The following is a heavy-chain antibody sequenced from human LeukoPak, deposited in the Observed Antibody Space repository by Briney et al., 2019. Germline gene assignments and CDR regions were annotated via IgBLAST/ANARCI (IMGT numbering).Heavy chain of an antibody. J-gene: IGHJ4*02. Sequence: RGSLRLSCAASGFTFSSYWMHWVRQAPGKGLVWVSRINSDGSSTSYADSVKGRFTISRDNAKNTLYLQMNSLRAEDTAVYYCARDQYYYDSSGYYSSYYFDYWGQGTLVTVSS. CDR1: GFTFSSYW. V-gene: IGHV3-74*01. D-gene: IGHD3-22*01. CDR3: ARDQYYYDSSGYYSSYYFDY. CDR2: INSDGSST.